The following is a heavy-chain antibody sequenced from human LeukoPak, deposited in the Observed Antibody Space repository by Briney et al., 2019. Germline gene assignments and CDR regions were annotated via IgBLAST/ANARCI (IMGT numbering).Heavy chain of an antibody. V-gene: IGHV4-4*07. CDR1: GGSISSYY. CDR3: AKMYYYDSSGYTPRTYFDY. CDR2: IYYSGST. J-gene: IGHJ4*02. Sequence: PSETLSLTCTVSGGSISSYYWNWIRQPAGKGLEWIGSIYYSGSTYYNPSLKSRVTISVDTSKNQFSLKLSSVTAADTAVYYCAKMYYYDSSGYTPRTYFDYWGQGTLVTVSS. D-gene: IGHD3-22*01.